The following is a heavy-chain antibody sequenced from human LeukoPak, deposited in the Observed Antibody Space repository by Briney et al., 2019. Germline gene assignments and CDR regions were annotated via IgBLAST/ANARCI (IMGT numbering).Heavy chain of an antibody. CDR1: GGSISSSIYY. Sequence: SETLSLTCTVSGGSISSSIYYWGWIRQPPGKGLEWIGSIYYSGSTYYNPSLKSRVTISVDTSKNQFSLKLSSVTAADTAVYYCAIHAGHDYGDYEYYFDYWGQGTLVTVSS. CDR3: AIHAGHDYGDYEYYFDY. J-gene: IGHJ4*02. CDR2: IYYSGST. D-gene: IGHD4-17*01. V-gene: IGHV4-39*01.